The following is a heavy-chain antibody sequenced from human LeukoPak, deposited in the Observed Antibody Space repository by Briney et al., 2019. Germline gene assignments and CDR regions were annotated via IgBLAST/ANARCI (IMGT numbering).Heavy chain of an antibody. CDR1: GFTFSSNG. V-gene: IGHV3-30*18. D-gene: IGHD6-19*01. J-gene: IGHJ6*02. CDR2: ISYDGSNK. Sequence: PGGSLRLSCATSGFTFSSNGMHWVRQAPGKGLEWVAVISYDGSNKYYADSVKGRFTISRDNSKNTLYLQMNSLRAEDTAVYYCAKDRVSSGWYSHPYYYYGMDVWGQGTTVTVSS. CDR3: AKDRVSSGWYSHPYYYYGMDV.